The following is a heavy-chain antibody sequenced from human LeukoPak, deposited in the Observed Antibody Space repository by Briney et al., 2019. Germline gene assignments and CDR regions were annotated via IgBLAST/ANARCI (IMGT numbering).Heavy chain of an antibody. V-gene: IGHV3-73*01. J-gene: IGHJ5*02. CDR1: GSTFSGSA. D-gene: IGHD1-26*01. Sequence: PGGSLTPPCAASGSTFSGSAMHWVRQSSGKGLEWVGQIDKKDKGYATATAYAASVKGRCTISRDDSINTAYLQMKSLKTEDTALYYCTRDSGTYDWFDPWGQGTLVTGSS. CDR3: TRDSGTYDWFDP. CDR2: IDKKDKGYATAT.